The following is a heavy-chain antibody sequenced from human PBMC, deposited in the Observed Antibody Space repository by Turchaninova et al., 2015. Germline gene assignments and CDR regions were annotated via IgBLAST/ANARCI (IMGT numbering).Heavy chain of an antibody. CDR1: GFTFSSYW. J-gene: IGHJ4*02. Sequence: EVQLVQSGGGLVQPGGSLRLSCAASGFTFSSYWIHWVRQAPGKGLVGVSHIKNDGSGTGYADSVKGRFTISRDNAKNTLYLEMNSLRAEDTAVYYCARDKGAGTPFDYWGQGSLVTVSS. CDR3: ARDKGAGTPFDY. CDR2: IKNDGSGT. V-gene: IGHV3-74*01. D-gene: IGHD1-7*01.